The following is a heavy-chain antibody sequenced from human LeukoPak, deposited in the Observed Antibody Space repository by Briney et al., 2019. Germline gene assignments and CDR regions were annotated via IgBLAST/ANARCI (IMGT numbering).Heavy chain of an antibody. Sequence: PSETLSLTCTVSGGSISSYYWSWIRQPPGKGLEWIGYIYYSGSTNYNPSLKSRVTISVDTSKNQFSLKLSSVTAADTAVYYCARHRIGAPDFDYWGQGTLVTVSS. CDR2: IYYSGST. J-gene: IGHJ4*02. D-gene: IGHD2-15*01. CDR3: ARHRIGAPDFDY. CDR1: GGSISSYY. V-gene: IGHV4-59*08.